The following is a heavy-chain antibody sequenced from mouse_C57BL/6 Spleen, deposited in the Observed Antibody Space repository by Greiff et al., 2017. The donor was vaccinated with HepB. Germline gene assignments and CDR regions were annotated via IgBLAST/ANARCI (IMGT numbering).Heavy chain of an antibody. Sequence: EVKLVESGGGLVQPGGSLSLSCAASGFTFTDYYMSWVRQPPGKALEWLGFIRNKANGYTTEYSASVKGRFTISRDNYQSILYLQLNALRAADSVTYYCAIRLRKDYAMGYWRQGTSVTVSS. CDR1: GFTFTDYY. CDR2: IRNKANGYTT. V-gene: IGHV7-3*01. CDR3: AIRLRKDYAMGY. J-gene: IGHJ4*01.